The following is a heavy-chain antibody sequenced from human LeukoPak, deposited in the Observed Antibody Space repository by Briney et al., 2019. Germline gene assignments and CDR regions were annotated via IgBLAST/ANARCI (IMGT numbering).Heavy chain of an antibody. D-gene: IGHD3-10*01. Sequence: GGSLRLSCAAPGFTFTGYTMNWVRQAPGKGLEWVSSITSSSTYIYYSDSVRGRFTISRENGKNSVYLQMNSLRAEDTAVYYCARDGGWFLDYWGQGTLVTVSS. V-gene: IGHV3-21*01. J-gene: IGHJ4*02. CDR1: GFTFTGYT. CDR2: ITSSSTYI. CDR3: ARDGGWFLDY.